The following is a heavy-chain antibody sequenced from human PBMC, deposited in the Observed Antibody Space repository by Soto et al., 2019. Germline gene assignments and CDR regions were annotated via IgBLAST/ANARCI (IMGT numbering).Heavy chain of an antibody. Sequence: GGSLRLSCAASGFTFDDYTMHWVRQAPGKGLEWVSLISWDGGSTYYADSVKGRFTISRDNSKNSLYLQMNSLRTEDTALYYCAKESPRITGNQDYYFDYWGQGTLVTVSS. V-gene: IGHV3-43*01. D-gene: IGHD1-20*01. CDR2: ISWDGGST. J-gene: IGHJ4*02. CDR1: GFTFDDYT. CDR3: AKESPRITGNQDYYFDY.